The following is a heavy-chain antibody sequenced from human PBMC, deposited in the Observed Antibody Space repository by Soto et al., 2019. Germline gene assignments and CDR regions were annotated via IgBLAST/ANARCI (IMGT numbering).Heavy chain of an antibody. CDR2: IDRNGTYT. CDR3: IVGVYYDFWSGLLSGDY. Sequence: GGSLRLSCAASGFTFSTYAMSWVRQAPGKGLQWVSAIDRNGTYTYYADPVKGRFTLSSDNSENTLYLHMNSLSVEDTAVYYCIVGVYYDFWSGLLSGDYWGQGTLVTVSS. CDR1: GFTFSTYA. D-gene: IGHD3-3*01. V-gene: IGHV3-23*05. J-gene: IGHJ4*02.